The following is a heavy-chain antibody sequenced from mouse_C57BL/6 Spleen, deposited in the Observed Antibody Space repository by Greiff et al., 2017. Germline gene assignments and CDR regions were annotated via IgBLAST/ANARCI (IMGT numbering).Heavy chain of an antibody. J-gene: IGHJ4*01. CDR3: ARENFAMDY. V-gene: IGHV1-4*01. CDR2: INPSSGYT. Sequence: VKLVESGAELARPGASVKMSCKASGYTFTSYTMHWVKQRPGQGLEWIGYINPSSGYTKYNQKFKDKATLTADKSSSTAYMQLSSLTSEDSAVYYCARENFAMDYWGQGTSVTVSS. CDR1: GYTFTSYT.